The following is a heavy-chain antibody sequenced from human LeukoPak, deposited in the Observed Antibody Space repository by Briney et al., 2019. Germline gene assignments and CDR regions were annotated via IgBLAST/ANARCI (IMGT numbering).Heavy chain of an antibody. CDR2: IYYSGST. D-gene: IGHD3-3*01. V-gene: IGHV4-59*01. J-gene: IGHJ3*02. Sequence: SETLSLTCTVSGGSISSYYWSWIRQPPGKGLEWIGYIYYSGSTNYNPSLKSRVTISVDTSKNQFSLKLSSVTAADTAVYYCARGTESITIFGVVHDAFDIWGQGTMVTVSS. CDR3: ARGTESITIFGVVHDAFDI. CDR1: GGSISSYY.